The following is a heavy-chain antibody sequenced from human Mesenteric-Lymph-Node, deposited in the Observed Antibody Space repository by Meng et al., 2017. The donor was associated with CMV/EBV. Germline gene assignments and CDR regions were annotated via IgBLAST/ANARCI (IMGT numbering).Heavy chain of an antibody. V-gene: IGHV3-11*04. CDR2: ISGSDSTI. D-gene: IGHD2-21*01. CDR1: GFTFSDYY. CDR3: ARMGIYCGGDCYIDY. J-gene: IGHJ4*02. Sequence: GESLKISCAASGFTFSDYYMSWIRQAPGKGLEWVSYISGSDSTIYYADSVKGRFTISRDNAKNTLYLQMNSLRAEDTAVYYCARMGIYCGGDCYIDYWGQGTLVTVSS.